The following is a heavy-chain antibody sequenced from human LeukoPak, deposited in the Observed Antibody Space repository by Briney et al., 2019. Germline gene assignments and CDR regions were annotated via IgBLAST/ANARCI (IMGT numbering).Heavy chain of an antibody. CDR2: FHYGGST. V-gene: IGHV4-39*01. CDR3: ARRDPGSYANWFDP. CDR1: GGSINTYY. D-gene: IGHD3-16*01. J-gene: IGHJ5*02. Sequence: TSETLSLTCTVSGGSINTYYWNWIRQPPGQGLEWIGSFHYGGSTYYNPSLKSRVTISVDTSNNQFYLKVNSVTAADTAVYYCARRDPGSYANWFDPWGQGTLVTVSS.